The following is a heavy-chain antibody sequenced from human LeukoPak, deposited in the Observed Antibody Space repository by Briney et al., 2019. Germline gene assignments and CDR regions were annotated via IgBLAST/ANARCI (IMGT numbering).Heavy chain of an antibody. CDR2: IIPIFGTA. D-gene: IGHD6-13*01. V-gene: IGHV1-69*13. J-gene: IGHJ4*02. CDR3: AQAAAGSIPFDY. CDR1: GGTFSSYA. Sequence: GASVKVSCKASGGTFSSYAISWVRQAPGQGLEWMGGIIPIFGTADYAQKFQGRVTITADESTSTAYMELSSLRSEDTAVYYCAQAAAGSIPFDYWGQGTLVTVPS.